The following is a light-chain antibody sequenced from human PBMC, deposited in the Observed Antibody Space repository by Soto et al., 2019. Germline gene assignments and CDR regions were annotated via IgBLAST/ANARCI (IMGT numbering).Light chain of an antibody. CDR2: AAS. CDR1: QSISSNY. V-gene: IGKV3-20*01. Sequence: EIVLTQSPDTLSLSPGERATLSCRASQSISSNYLAWNQQNPGQAPWLLNYAASSRPPDIPHRFIASGSGTYFTLTIRRLKPEDFAVYSCHQYATSPITFDQGTRLDIK. CDR3: HQYATSPIT. J-gene: IGKJ5*01.